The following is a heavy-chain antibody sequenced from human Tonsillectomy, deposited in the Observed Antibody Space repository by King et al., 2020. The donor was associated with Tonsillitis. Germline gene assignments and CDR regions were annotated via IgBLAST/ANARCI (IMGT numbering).Heavy chain of an antibody. CDR1: GYSFTSYW. J-gene: IGHJ4*02. Sequence: VQLVESGAEVKKPGESLKMSCKGSGYSFTSYWIAWVRQTPGKGLEWMGIIYPGDSDTRYSPSFQGQVTISADKSISTAYLQWKSLKASDTAIYYCARLGSGSVAGVWLNYWGQGTLVTVSA. CDR3: ARLGSGSVAGVWLNY. V-gene: IGHV5-51*01. CDR2: IYPGDSDT. D-gene: IGHD6-19*01.